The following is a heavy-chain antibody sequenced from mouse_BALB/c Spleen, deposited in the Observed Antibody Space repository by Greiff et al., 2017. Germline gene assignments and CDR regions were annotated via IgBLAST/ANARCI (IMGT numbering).Heavy chain of an antibody. J-gene: IGHJ2*01. Sequence: VQLKQSGAELVKPGASVTLSCTASGFNIKDTYMHWVQQTPEQGLEWIGRIDPANGNTKYDPKFQGEATITADTSSNTAYLQLSSLTSEDTAVHYCARDFDYWGKGTTLTVSS. CDR1: GFNIKDTY. CDR2: IDPANGNT. V-gene: IGHV14-3*02. CDR3: ARDFDY.